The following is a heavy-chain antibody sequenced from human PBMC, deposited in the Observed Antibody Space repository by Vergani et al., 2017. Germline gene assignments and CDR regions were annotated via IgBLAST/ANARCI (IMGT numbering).Heavy chain of an antibody. CDR1: GGSISSYY. CDR2: IYYSGST. V-gene: IGHV4-59*01. CDR3: ARDRSSGWYASWCFDL. Sequence: QVQLQESGPGLVKPSETLSLTCTVSGGSISSYYWSWIRQPPGKGLEWIGYIYYSGSTNYNPSLKSRVTISVDTSKNQFSLKLSSVTAADTAVYYCARDRSSGWYASWCFDLWGRGTLVTVSS. J-gene: IGHJ2*01. D-gene: IGHD6-19*01.